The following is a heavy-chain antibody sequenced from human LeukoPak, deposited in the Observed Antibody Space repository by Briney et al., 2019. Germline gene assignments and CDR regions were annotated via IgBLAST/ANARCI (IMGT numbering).Heavy chain of an antibody. CDR3: AKARLFGMDHSGSVARPVDY. CDR2: IWYGGSDK. CDR1: GFTFSSYG. Sequence: QSGRSLRLSCAASGFTFSSYGLHWVRQAPGKGLEWVAVIWYGGSDKYYADSVKGRFTISRDNSKNTLYLQMNSLRAEDTAVYYCAKARLFGMDHSGSVARPVDYWGQGTLVTVSS. V-gene: IGHV3-30*18. J-gene: IGHJ4*02. D-gene: IGHD1-26*01.